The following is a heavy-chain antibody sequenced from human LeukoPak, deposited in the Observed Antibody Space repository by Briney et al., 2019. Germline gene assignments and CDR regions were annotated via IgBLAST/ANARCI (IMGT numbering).Heavy chain of an antibody. V-gene: IGHV4-39*07. D-gene: IGHD3-10*01. Sequence: PSETLSLTCSVSGGSIISNNNYWGWIRQPPGKGLDWIGEIYHSGSTNYNPSLKSRVTISVDKSKNQFSLKVSSVTAADTAVYYCARIPLVWSSPKGAFDIWGQGTMVTVSS. J-gene: IGHJ3*02. CDR3: ARIPLVWSSPKGAFDI. CDR1: GGSIISNNNY. CDR2: IYHSGST.